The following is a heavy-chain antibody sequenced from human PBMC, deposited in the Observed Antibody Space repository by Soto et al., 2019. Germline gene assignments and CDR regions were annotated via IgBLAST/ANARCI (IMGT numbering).Heavy chain of an antibody. Sequence: SETLSLTCAVYGGSFSGYYWSWIRQPPGKGLEWIGGINHSGSTNYNPSLKSRVTISVDTSKNQFSLKLSSVTAADTAVYYCARGPYYYGSGSYYNARTYYFDYWGQGTLVTVSS. V-gene: IGHV4-34*01. D-gene: IGHD3-10*01. CDR3: ARGPYYYGSGSYYNARTYYFDY. CDR1: GGSFSGYY. CDR2: INHSGST. J-gene: IGHJ4*02.